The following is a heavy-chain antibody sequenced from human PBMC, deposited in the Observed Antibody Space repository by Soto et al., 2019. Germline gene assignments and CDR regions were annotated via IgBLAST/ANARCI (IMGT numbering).Heavy chain of an antibody. D-gene: IGHD5-12*01. CDR2: FYYTGST. Sequence: ETLSLTCTVSGGSVSSEHYYWNWIRQPPGKGLEWIGYFYYTGSTNYNPSLESRLTMSVDMSKNHFSLKLSSVTAADTAVYYCAGGTDGKKVAYWGQGTLVTVS. J-gene: IGHJ4*02. V-gene: IGHV4-61*03. CDR3: AGGTDGKKVAY. CDR1: GGSVSSEHYY.